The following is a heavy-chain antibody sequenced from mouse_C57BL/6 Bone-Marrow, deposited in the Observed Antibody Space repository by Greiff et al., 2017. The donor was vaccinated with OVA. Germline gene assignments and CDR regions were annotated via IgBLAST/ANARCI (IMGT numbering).Heavy chain of an antibody. CDR1: GYTFTGYW. J-gene: IGHJ1*03. CDR2: ILPGSGST. V-gene: IGHV1-9*01. CDR3: ARPLITTVVANWYFDV. Sequence: QVQLQQSGAELMKPGASVKLSCKATGYTFTGYWIEWVKQRPGHGLEWIGEILPGSGSTNYNEKFKGKATFTADTSSNTAYMQLSSLTTEDSAIYYCARPLITTVVANWYFDVWGTGTTVTVSS. D-gene: IGHD1-1*01.